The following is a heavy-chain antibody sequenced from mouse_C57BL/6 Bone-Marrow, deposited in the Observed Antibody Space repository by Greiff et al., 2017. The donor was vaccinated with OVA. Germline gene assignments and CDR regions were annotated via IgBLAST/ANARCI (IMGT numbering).Heavy chain of an antibody. CDR1: GYSITSGYY. Sequence: EVQLQQSGPGLVKPSQSLSLTCSVTGYSITSGYYWNWIRQFPGNKLEWMGYISYDGSNNYNPSLKNRISITRATSKNQFFLKLNSVTTEDTATYYCARDPGWTPFAYWGQGTLVTVSA. CDR3: ARDPGWTPFAY. V-gene: IGHV3-6*01. CDR2: ISYDGSN. J-gene: IGHJ3*01. D-gene: IGHD3-1*01.